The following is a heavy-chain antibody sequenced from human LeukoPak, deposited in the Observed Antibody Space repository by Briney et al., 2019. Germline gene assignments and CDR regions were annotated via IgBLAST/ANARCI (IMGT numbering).Heavy chain of an antibody. CDR2: ISYDGSYT. CDR1: GYTFSGYA. CDR3: ARDFYGDYALFDY. V-gene: IGHV3-30*04. Sequence: GGSLRLSCATSGYTFSGYAIHWVRQTPGKGLEWVAVISYDGSYTSYADSVQGRFTISRDNSKNTLYLQMNSLRAEDTAVYYCARDFYGDYALFDYWGQGTLVTVSS. J-gene: IGHJ4*02. D-gene: IGHD4-17*01.